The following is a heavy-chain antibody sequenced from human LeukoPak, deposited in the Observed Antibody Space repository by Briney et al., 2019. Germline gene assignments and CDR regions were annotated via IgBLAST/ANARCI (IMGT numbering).Heavy chain of an antibody. V-gene: IGHV3-48*01. D-gene: IGHD1-1*01. Sequence: GGSLRLSCAASGFPFSSYSMNCVRQAPGKGLEWVSYISASGSNIYYLDSVKGRFTVSRENAMNSLFLQMDRPRAEDTAVYYCVRVKGTYFDFWGQGTLVTVSS. CDR2: ISASGSNI. CDR3: VRVKGTYFDF. CDR1: GFPFSSYS. J-gene: IGHJ4*02.